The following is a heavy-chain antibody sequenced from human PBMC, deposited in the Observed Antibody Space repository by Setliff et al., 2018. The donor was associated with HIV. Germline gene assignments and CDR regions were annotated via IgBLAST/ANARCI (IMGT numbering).Heavy chain of an antibody. V-gene: IGHV4-38-2*02. CDR1: GSSISSNYY. D-gene: IGHD5-12*01. J-gene: IGHJ4*02. CDR2: INHSGST. Sequence: SETLSLTCTVSGSSISSNYYWAWIRQPPGKGLEWIGEINHSGSTKYNPSLKSRVTMSIDTSKNQFSLKLTSVTAADTAVYYCARGKGEERWLRIDYWGQGTLVTVSS. CDR3: ARGKGEERWLRIDY.